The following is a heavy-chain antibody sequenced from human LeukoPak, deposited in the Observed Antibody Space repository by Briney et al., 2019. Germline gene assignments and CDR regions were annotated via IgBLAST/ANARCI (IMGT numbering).Heavy chain of an antibody. D-gene: IGHD7-27*01. Sequence: GGSLRLSCVASGFTFSNYWMHWVRQAPGKGLVWVSRIKSDGSSTDYADSVKGRFTISRDNAKNTLYLQMNSLRAEDTAVYYCVRATWGSYFDYWGQGTLVTVSS. J-gene: IGHJ4*02. CDR3: VRATWGSYFDY. V-gene: IGHV3-74*01. CDR2: IKSDGSST. CDR1: GFTFSNYW.